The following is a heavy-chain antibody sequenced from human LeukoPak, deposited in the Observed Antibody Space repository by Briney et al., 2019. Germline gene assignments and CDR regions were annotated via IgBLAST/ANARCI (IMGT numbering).Heavy chain of an antibody. V-gene: IGHV1-24*01. D-gene: IGHD4-17*01. J-gene: IGHJ4*02. CDR2: FDPEDGET. CDR1: GYTLTELS. CDR3: ARVDYGDYGFDY. Sequence: ASVKVSCKVSGYTLTELSMHWVRQAPGKGLEWMGGFDPEDGETIYAQKFQGRVTMTEDTSTDTAYMELSSLRSEDTAVYYCARVDYGDYGFDYWGQGTLVTVSS.